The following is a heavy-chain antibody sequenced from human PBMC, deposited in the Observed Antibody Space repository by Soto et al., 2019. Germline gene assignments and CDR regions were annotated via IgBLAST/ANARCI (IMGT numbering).Heavy chain of an antibody. D-gene: IGHD2-2*01. J-gene: IGHJ4*02. CDR2: ISYDGSNK. V-gene: IGHV3-30*18. CDR1: GFTFSSYG. Sequence: LRLSCAASGFTFSSYGMHWVRQAPGKGLEWVAVISYDGSNKYYADSVKGRFTISRDNSKNTLYLQMNSLRAEDTAVYYCAKEPSGYQLPPPPGRYWGQGTLVTVSS. CDR3: AKEPSGYQLPPPPGRY.